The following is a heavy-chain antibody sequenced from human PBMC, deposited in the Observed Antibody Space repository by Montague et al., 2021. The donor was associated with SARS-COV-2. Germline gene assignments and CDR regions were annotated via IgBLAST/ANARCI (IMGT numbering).Heavy chain of an antibody. CDR2: VLYSGTT. CDR1: GRSLRSASFY. CDR3: ARGILSMNMAVVVLLGGIYYFDS. Sequence: SETLSLTCNVSGRSLRSASFYWVWIRQPPGRSLEWIGYVLYSGTTYYXPSLNRRVTISVDTSKNQFSLQLNSVTAADTAVYYCARGILSMNMAVVVLLGGIYYFDSWGQGTLVAVSS. D-gene: IGHD3-22*01. J-gene: IGHJ4*02. V-gene: IGHV4-39*01.